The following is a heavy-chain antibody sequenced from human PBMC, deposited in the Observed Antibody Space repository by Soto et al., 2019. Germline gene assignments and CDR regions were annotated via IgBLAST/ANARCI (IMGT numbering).Heavy chain of an antibody. CDR3: ARHEKGHYFDY. V-gene: IGHV4-39*01. CDR2: IYYSGST. J-gene: IGHJ4*02. CDR1: GGSISSSSYY. Sequence: QLQLQESGPGLVKPSETLSLTCTVSGGSISSSSYYWGWIRQPPGKGLEWIGSIYYSGSTYYNPSLRSRVTISVDTSKNQFSLKLSSVTAADTAVYYCARHEKGHYFDYWGQGTLVTVSS.